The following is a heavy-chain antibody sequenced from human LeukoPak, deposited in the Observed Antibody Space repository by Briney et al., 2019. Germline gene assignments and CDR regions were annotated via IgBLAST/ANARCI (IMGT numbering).Heavy chain of an antibody. CDR2: ISSSSSYI. D-gene: IGHD3-10*01. V-gene: IGHV3-21*04. Sequence: RTGGSLRLSCAASGFTFSSYSMNWVRQAPGKGLEWVSSISSSSSYIYYADSVKGRFTISRDNSKNTLYLQMNSLRAEDTAVYYCAKEKEGFGELLHCLDVWGKGTTVTISS. CDR1: GFTFSSYS. CDR3: AKEKEGFGELLHCLDV. J-gene: IGHJ6*04.